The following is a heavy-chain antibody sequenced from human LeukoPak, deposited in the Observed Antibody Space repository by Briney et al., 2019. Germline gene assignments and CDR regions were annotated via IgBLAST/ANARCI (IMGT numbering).Heavy chain of an antibody. CDR2: IIPIFGTA. J-gene: IGHJ4*02. Sequence: GSSVKVSCKASGGTFSSYAISWVRQAPGQGLEWMGGIIPIFGTANYAQKFQGRVTITADESTSTAYMELSSLRSEDTAVYYRARDSRGPSKRYFDYWGQGTLVTVSS. CDR1: GGTFSSYA. D-gene: IGHD3-10*01. CDR3: ARDSRGPSKRYFDY. V-gene: IGHV1-69*01.